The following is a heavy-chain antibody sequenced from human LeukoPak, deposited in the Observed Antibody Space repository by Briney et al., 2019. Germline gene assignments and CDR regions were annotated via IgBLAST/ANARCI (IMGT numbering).Heavy chain of an antibody. Sequence: GGSLRLSCAASGFSFSAYAMSWVRQAPARGPEWVSGIRGGGETFYADSVKGRFTISRDNSKNTLNLQMNSLRAEDTAVYYCARDLLLWFGQLPAYWGQGTLVTVSS. J-gene: IGHJ4*02. CDR1: GFSFSAYA. CDR3: ARDLLLWFGQLPAY. V-gene: IGHV3-23*01. D-gene: IGHD3-10*01. CDR2: IRGGGET.